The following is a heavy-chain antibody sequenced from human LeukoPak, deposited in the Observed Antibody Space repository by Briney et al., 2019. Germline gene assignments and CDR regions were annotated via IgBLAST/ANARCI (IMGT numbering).Heavy chain of an antibody. CDR1: GFTFSTYS. D-gene: IGHD3-16*01. J-gene: IGHJ4*02. CDR2: TSSTSTII. V-gene: IGHV3-48*01. CDR3: ARDLGVRGPYYFDN. Sequence: GGSLRLSCAVSGFTFSTYSMSWVRQAPGKGLEWLLYTSSTSTIIYYADSVKGRFTISRDNAKNSLYLQMNSLRAEDTAVYYCARDLGVRGPYYFDNWGQGTLVTVSS.